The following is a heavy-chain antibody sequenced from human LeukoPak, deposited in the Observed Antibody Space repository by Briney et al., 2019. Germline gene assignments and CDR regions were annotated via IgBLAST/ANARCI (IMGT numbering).Heavy chain of an antibody. CDR2: INHSGST. J-gene: IGHJ4*02. Sequence: PSETLSLTCADYGGSFSGYYWSWIRQPPGKGLEWIGEINHSGSTNYNPSLKSRVTISVDTSKNQFSLKLSPVTAADTAVYYCASLRTLFGVVQPIDYWGQGTLVTVSS. V-gene: IGHV4-34*01. D-gene: IGHD3-3*01. CDR1: GGSFSGYY. CDR3: ASLRTLFGVVQPIDY.